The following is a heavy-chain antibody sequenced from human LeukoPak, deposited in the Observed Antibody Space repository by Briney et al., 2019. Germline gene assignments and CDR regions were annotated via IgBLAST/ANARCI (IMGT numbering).Heavy chain of an antibody. CDR1: GFTFSSYS. J-gene: IGHJ3*02. V-gene: IGHV3-21*01. D-gene: IGHD3-16*01. CDR3: ARVGVLGGFDI. Sequence: GRSLRLSCAASGFTFSSYSMNWVRQAPGKGLEWVSSISSSSSYIYYADSVKGRFTISRDNAKNSLYLQMNSLRAEDTAVYYCARVGVLGGFDIWGQGTMVTVSS. CDR2: ISSSSSYI.